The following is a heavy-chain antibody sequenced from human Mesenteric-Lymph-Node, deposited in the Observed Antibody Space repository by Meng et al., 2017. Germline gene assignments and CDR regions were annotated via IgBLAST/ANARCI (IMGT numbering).Heavy chain of an antibody. CDR2: INHSGST. J-gene: IGHJ4*02. CDR1: GFTFSSYW. Sequence: GSLRLSCAASGFTFSSYWMSWVRQAPGKGLEWIGEINHSGSTNYNPSLKSRVTISVDTSKNQFSLKLSSVTAADTAVYYCARFGGYSYGYNYWGQGTLVTVSS. CDR3: ARFGGYSYGYNY. D-gene: IGHD5-18*01. V-gene: IGHV4-34*01.